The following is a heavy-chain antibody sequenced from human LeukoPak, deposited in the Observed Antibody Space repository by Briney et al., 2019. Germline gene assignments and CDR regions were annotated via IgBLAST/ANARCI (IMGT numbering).Heavy chain of an antibody. D-gene: IGHD6-19*01. CDR1: GFTFSSYA. J-gene: IGHJ4*02. CDR2: ISYDGSNK. CDR3: ASPVRRYSSGWSAHY. Sequence: GGSLRLSCAASGFTFSSYAMSWVRQAPGKGLEWVAVISYDGSNKYYADSVKGRFTISRDNSKNTLYLQMNSLRAEDTAVYYCASPVRRYSSGWSAHYWGQGTLVTVSS. V-gene: IGHV3-30-3*01.